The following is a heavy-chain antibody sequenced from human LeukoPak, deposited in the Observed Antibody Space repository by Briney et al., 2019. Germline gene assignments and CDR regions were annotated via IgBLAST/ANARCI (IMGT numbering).Heavy chain of an antibody. CDR1: VFTVSSNY. Sequence: GGSLRLSCAASVFTVSSNYMSWVRQAPGKGLEWVSVIYSGGSTYYADSVKGRFTISRDNSKNTLYLQMNSMRAQETAVYYCAKDYCSSTSCYGAFDYWGQGTLVTVSS. D-gene: IGHD2-2*01. J-gene: IGHJ4*02. CDR2: IYSGGST. V-gene: IGHV3-66*01. CDR3: AKDYCSSTSCYGAFDY.